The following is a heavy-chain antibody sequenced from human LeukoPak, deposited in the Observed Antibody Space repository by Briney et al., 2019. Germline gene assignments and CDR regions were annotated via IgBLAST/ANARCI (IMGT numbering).Heavy chain of an antibody. D-gene: IGHD6-13*01. J-gene: IGHJ4*02. CDR2: IYPGDSDT. Sequence: GESLKISCKGSGYSFPNYWIGWVRQMPGKGLEWMGVIYPGDSDTRYSPSFQGQVTISADKSISTAYLQWSSLKASDTAMYYCARQLYSSSWGPYKYWGQGTLVTVSS. V-gene: IGHV5-51*01. CDR1: GYSFPNYW. CDR3: ARQLYSSSWGPYKY.